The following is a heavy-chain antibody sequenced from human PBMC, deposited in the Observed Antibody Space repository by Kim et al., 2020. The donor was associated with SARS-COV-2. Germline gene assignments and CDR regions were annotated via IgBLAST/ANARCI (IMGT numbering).Heavy chain of an antibody. Sequence: GGSLRLSCAASGFTFSSYAMHWVRQAPGKGLEWVAVISYDGSNKYYADSVKGRFTISRDNSKNTLYLQMNSLRAEDTAVYYCARDRLAYCGGDCYYFDYWGRGTLVTVSS. CDR2: ISYDGSNK. CDR1: GFTFSSYA. J-gene: IGHJ4*02. D-gene: IGHD2-21*02. V-gene: IGHV3-30*04. CDR3: ARDRLAYCGGDCYYFDY.